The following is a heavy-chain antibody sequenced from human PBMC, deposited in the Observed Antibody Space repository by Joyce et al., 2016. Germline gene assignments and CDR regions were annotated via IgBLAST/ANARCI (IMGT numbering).Heavy chain of an antibody. D-gene: IGHD6-6*01. J-gene: IGHJ5*02. CDR1: GDSISSYY. CDR2: IYYSGHT. V-gene: IGHV4-59*03. Sequence: QVQLQESGPGLVKPSETLSLTCTVSGDSISSYYWTWIRQPPGKGLEWIGYIYYSGHTNYHPSLKSRVTMSVDTSKNQFSLKLTSVTAADTAVYYCAAYHLVRQFDPWGQGTLVTVSS. CDR3: AAYHLVRQFDP.